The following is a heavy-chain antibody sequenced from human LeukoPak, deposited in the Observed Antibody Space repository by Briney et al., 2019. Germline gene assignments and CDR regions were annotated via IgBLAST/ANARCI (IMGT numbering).Heavy chain of an antibody. CDR1: GFTFSSYS. D-gene: IGHD6-19*01. Sequence: GGSLRLSCAASGFTFSSYSMNWVRQAPGKGLELVSSISSSSYIYYADSVKGRFTISRDNDKNSLYLQMNSLRGEDTAVYYCARDGVGIAVAGSDYWGQGTLVTVSS. V-gene: IGHV3-21*01. CDR3: ARDGVGIAVAGSDY. J-gene: IGHJ4*02. CDR2: ISSSSYI.